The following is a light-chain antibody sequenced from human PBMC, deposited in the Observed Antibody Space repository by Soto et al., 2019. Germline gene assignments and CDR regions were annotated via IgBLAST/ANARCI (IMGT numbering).Light chain of an antibody. V-gene: IGLV2-14*03. CDR3: SSYTTSNTRQIV. Sequence: QSALTQPASVYGSPGRSITISCTGTSSDVGGYNYVSWYQHHPGKAPKLIIYDVSNRPSGVSIRFSGSKSDNTASLTISGLQPEDEADYHCSSYTTSNTRQIVFGTGTKVTVL. CDR2: DVS. J-gene: IGLJ1*01. CDR1: SSDVGGYNY.